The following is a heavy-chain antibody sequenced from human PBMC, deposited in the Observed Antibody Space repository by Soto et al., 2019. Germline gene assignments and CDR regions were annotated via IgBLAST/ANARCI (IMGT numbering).Heavy chain of an antibody. J-gene: IGHJ5*02. Sequence: QVQLVQSGAEVKKPGSSVKVSCKASGGTFNIYASSWLRQAPGQGLEWMGGIIPIVGTANYAQNFQGRLTIIADEATSTVYMELSRLRSEDTARYFCARGSAVIPASSTLVSWGQGTLVTVS. CDR1: GGTFNIYA. CDR2: IIPIVGTA. D-gene: IGHD2-2*01. CDR3: ARGSAVIPASSTLVS. V-gene: IGHV1-69*01.